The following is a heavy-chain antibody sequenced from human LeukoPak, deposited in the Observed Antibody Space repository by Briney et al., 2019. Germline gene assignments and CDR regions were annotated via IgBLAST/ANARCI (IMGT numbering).Heavy chain of an antibody. CDR3: ARGGYSYGYPLYYYGMDV. J-gene: IGHJ6*02. CDR1: GFTFSSYS. CDR2: ISSSSSYI. D-gene: IGHD5-18*01. V-gene: IGHV3-21*04. Sequence: GGSLRLSCAASGFTFSSYSMNWVRQAPGKGLEWVSSISSSSSYIYYADSVKGRFTISRDNAKNSLYLQMNSLRAEDTALYYCARGGYSYGYPLYYYGMDVWGQGTTVTVSS.